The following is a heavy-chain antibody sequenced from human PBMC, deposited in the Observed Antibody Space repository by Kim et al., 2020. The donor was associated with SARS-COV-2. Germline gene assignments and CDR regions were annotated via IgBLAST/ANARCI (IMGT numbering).Heavy chain of an antibody. CDR3: ARAQDDFWSGYQDFQH. D-gene: IGHD3-3*01. J-gene: IGHJ1*01. CDR1: GYTFTGYY. Sequence: ASVKVSCKASGYTFTGYYMHWVRQAPGQGLEWMGWINPNSGGTNYAQKFQGRVTMTRDTSISTAYMELSRLRSDDTAVYYCARAQDDFWSGYQDFQHWGQGTLVTVSS. V-gene: IGHV1-2*02. CDR2: INPNSGGT.